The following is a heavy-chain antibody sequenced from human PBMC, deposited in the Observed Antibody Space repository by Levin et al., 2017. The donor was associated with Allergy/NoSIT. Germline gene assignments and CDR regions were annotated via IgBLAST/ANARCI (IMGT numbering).Heavy chain of an antibody. CDR2: ISGSGGST. CDR3: VKDVGQQLPEYFQH. J-gene: IGHJ1*01. CDR1: GFTFNTYV. Sequence: GESLKISCAASGFTFNTYVMSWVRQAPGKGLEWVSGISGSGGSTYYADSVKGRFTISRDNSKNTLYVQMNSLRAEDTAIYYCVKDVGQQLPEYFQHWGQGTLVTVSS. D-gene: IGHD6-13*01. V-gene: IGHV3-23*01.